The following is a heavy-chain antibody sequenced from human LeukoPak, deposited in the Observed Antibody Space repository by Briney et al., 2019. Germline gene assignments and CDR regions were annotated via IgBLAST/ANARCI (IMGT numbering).Heavy chain of an antibody. CDR2: IKQDGSEK. D-gene: IGHD3-22*01. CDR1: GFTFSSYW. CDR3: ARESMIVVVDY. V-gene: IGHV3-7*01. Sequence: GGSLRLSCAASGFTFSSYWMSWVRQAPGKGLEWVANIKQDGSEKYYVDSVKGRFTISRDNAKNSLYLQMNSLRAEDTGVYYCARESMIVVVDYWGQGTLVTVSS. J-gene: IGHJ4*02.